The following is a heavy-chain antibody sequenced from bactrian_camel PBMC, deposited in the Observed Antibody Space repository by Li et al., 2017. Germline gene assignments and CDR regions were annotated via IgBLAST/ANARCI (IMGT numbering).Heavy chain of an antibody. J-gene: IGHJ7*01. D-gene: IGHD3*01. Sequence: HVQLVESGGGSVQAGGSLRVSCAASGFENRYYVMDWYGWYRQGSGNECELVSITNSDGSGKTYYADSVKGRFTVSKDNAKNTLYLQMDNLKPADTGVYYCAVAIRGMYGGTWFCHNRDGIDYWGEGTLVTVS. V-gene: IGHV3S14*01. CDR1: GFENRYYV. CDR2: TNSDGSGKT.